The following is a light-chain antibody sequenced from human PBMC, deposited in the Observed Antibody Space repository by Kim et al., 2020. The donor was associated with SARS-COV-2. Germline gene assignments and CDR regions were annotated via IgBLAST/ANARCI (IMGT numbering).Light chain of an antibody. J-gene: IGKJ2*01. Sequence: LCPGATATLSCRASQSVSSNVLAWYQQKPGQPPRRLSDGASSRATGIPDRFRGSGSRTDLTLTINRLQPEDFAVYYCQQYGNAPETFGQGTKLEIK. CDR3: QQYGNAPET. CDR1: QSVSSNV. CDR2: GAS. V-gene: IGKV3-20*01.